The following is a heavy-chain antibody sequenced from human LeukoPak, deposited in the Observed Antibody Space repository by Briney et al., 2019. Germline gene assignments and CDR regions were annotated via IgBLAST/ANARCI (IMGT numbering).Heavy chain of an antibody. D-gene: IGHD5-24*01. CDR1: GYSFSSYW. CDR3: ARPNGYNSPYYFDY. Sequence: GESLKISCQGSGYSFSSYWINWVRQMPGKGLEWVGIIYPGDSHTRYNPSFQGQVTISADKSISTAYLQWSSLKASDTAMYYCARPNGYNSPYYFDYWGQGTLVTVSP. J-gene: IGHJ4*02. CDR2: IYPGDSHT. V-gene: IGHV5-51*01.